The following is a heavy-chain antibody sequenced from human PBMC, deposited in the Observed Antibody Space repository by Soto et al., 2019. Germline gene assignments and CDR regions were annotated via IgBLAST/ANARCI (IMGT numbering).Heavy chain of an antibody. V-gene: IGHV3-15*01. CDR1: GFTFSNAW. Sequence: EVQLVESGGGLVKPGGSLRLSCAASGFTFSNAWMSWVRQTPGKGLSLVGRIKSKNDSGTTDYAAPVKGRFTISRDDSKNTLYLQMNSLKTEDTAVYYCTKEVSSSDYYYYYMDVWGKGTTVTVSS. CDR3: TKEVSSSDYYYYYMDV. D-gene: IGHD6-6*01. J-gene: IGHJ6*03. CDR2: IKSKNDSGTT.